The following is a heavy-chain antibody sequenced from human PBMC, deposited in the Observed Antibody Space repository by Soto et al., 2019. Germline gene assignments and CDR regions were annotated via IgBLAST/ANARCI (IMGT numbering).Heavy chain of an antibody. Sequence: QVQLQESGPGLVKPSETLSLTCTVSGGSISSYYWSWIRQPPGKGLEWIGYIYYSGSTNYNPSLKSRVPISVDTSKNQSSLKLSSVTAADTAVYYCARGGRTVTTLYGMDVWGQGTTVTVSS. D-gene: IGHD4-17*01. CDR2: IYYSGST. CDR1: GGSISSYY. V-gene: IGHV4-59*01. J-gene: IGHJ6*02. CDR3: ARGGRTVTTLYGMDV.